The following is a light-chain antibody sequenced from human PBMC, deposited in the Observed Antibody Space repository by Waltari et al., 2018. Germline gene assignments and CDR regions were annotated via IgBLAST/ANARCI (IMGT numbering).Light chain of an antibody. CDR3: SSYTSSSTHYV. J-gene: IGLJ1*01. CDR2: AVS. CDR1: SSDVGGYNY. V-gene: IGLV2-14*01. Sequence: QSALTQPASVSGSPGQSITISCTGTSSDVGGYNYVSWYQQHPGKAPKLMIYAVSNRPSGVSNRFSGSKSGNTASLTISGLQAEDEAHYYCSSYTSSSTHYVFGTGTKVTVL.